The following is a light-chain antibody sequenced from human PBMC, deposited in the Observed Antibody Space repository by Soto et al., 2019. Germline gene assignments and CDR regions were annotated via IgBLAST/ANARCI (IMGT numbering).Light chain of an antibody. J-gene: IGLJ1*01. CDR3: CSYAGSNSFV. CDR2: EVT. CDR1: SSDVADYNS. Sequence: QSALTQPPSASGSPGQSVTISCTGTSSDVADYNSVSWYQQHPGKAPKLMIYEVTKRPSGVPDRLSGSKSGNTASLTVSGLQAEDEADYYCSYAGSNSFVFGTGTKLTVL. V-gene: IGLV2-8*01.